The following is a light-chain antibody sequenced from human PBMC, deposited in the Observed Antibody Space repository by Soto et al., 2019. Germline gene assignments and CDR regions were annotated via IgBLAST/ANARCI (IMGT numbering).Light chain of an antibody. CDR2: GAS. Sequence: EIMLKQSPGTLSVYTWDRVTLSCMASQSVDINLAWYQQRAGQAPRLLVYGASTKATDMPGRFSGRGSGTEFTLTINNLQSEDFAVYYCQQYRNWPRTFGQGTNVDIK. V-gene: IGKV3-15*01. CDR3: QQYRNWPRT. CDR1: QSVDIN. J-gene: IGKJ1*01.